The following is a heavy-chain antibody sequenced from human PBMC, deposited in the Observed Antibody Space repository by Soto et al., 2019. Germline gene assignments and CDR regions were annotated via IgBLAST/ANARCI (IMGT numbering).Heavy chain of an antibody. V-gene: IGHV1-69*02. CDR1: GSTFSSYT. CDR2: IIPVLGVT. J-gene: IGHJ6*02. D-gene: IGHD2-21*02. Sequence: QVQLVQSGAEVKKPGSSVRVSCQASGSTFSSYTVSWVRQAPGQGLEWMGRIIPVLGVTNYAQKFKGRVTITTKKTKKTAYMELSSMSSGDTAVYYCARRRYCGADCYSKYYYGMDVWGQGTSVTVSS. CDR3: ARRRYCGADCYSKYYYGMDV.